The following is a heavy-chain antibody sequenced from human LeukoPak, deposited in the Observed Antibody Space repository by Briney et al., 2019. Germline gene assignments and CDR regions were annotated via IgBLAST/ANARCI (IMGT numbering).Heavy chain of an antibody. CDR3: ARGLGEGYPDS. CDR1: GGSFSGFY. CDR2: VNHSRGT. J-gene: IGHJ4*02. Sequence: PSETLSLSCAVHGGSFSGFYWTWMRQPPGKGPEWIGEVNHSRGTNYNPSLKSRVTISEDTSKNQFSLTLTSVTAADTAVYYCARGLGEGYPDSWGQGTLVTVSS. V-gene: IGHV4-34*01. D-gene: IGHD5-24*01.